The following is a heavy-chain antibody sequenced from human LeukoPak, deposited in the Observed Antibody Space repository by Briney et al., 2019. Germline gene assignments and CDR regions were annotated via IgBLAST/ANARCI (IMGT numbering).Heavy chain of an antibody. V-gene: IGHV3-30*18. CDR3: AKYKIRTVTVDY. CDR2: ISYDGSNK. J-gene: IGHJ4*02. D-gene: IGHD4-23*01. Sequence: XVRXXXXXXXEWVAVISYDGSNKYYADSVKGRFTISRDNPKNSLYLQMNSLRAEDTAVYYCAKYKIRTVTVDYWGQGTLVTVSS.